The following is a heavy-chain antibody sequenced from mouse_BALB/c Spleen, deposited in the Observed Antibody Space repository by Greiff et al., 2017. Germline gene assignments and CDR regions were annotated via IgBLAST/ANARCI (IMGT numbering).Heavy chain of an antibody. J-gene: IGHJ4*01. CDR2: ISYDGSN. Sequence: EVQLQQSGPGLVKPSQSLSLTCSVTGYSITSGYYWNWIRQFPGNKLEWMGYISYDGSNNYNPSLKNRISITRDTSKNQFFLKLNSVTTEDTATYYCARGVLLRFYAMDYWGQGTSVTVSS. V-gene: IGHV3-6*02. CDR1: GYSITSGYY. CDR3: ARGVLLRFYAMDY. D-gene: IGHD1-1*01.